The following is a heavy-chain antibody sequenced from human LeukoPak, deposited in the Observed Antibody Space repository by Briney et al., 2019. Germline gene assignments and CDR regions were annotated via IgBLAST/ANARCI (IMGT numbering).Heavy chain of an antibody. V-gene: IGHV4-61*02. Sequence: TSQTLSLTCTVSGGSISSGSYYWSWIRQPAGKGLEWIGRIYTSGSTNYNPSLKSRVTISVDPSKNQFSLKLSSVTAADTAVYYCARDFTIWGQGTMVTVSS. CDR3: ARDFTI. J-gene: IGHJ3*02. CDR2: IYTSGST. CDR1: GGSISSGSYY.